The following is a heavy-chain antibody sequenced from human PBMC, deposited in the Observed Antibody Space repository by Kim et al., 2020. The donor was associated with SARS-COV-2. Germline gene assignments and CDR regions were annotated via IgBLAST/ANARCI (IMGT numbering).Heavy chain of an antibody. CDR3: ARGGYVGVVTTNWYFDL. J-gene: IGHJ2*01. D-gene: IGHD3-3*01. Sequence: FQGRVTITADESTSTAYMELSSLRSEDTAVYYCARGGYVGVVTTNWYFDLWGRGTLVTVSS. V-gene: IGHV1-69*01.